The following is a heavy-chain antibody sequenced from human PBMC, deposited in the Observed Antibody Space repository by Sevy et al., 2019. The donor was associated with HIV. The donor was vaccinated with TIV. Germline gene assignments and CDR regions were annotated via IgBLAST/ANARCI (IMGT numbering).Heavy chain of an antibody. V-gene: IGHV4-59*01. CDR3: ARAPPVRSGDDSLNWFDP. J-gene: IGHJ5*02. Sequence: SETLSLTCSVSAGSISAYYWSWIRQPPGKGLEWIAYIHDSGNSNYNPSLKSRVTISMDTSKNQFSLKVTSVTEADMALYYCARAPPVRSGDDSLNWFDPWGQGILVTVSS. D-gene: IGHD5-12*01. CDR2: IHDSGNS. CDR1: AGSISAYY.